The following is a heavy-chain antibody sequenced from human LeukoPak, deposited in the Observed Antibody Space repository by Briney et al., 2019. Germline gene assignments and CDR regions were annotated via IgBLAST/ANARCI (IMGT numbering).Heavy chain of an antibody. Sequence: GASVKVSCKAPNYTFSNYPISWVRQAPGQRLEWLGWISAYSGNTNYAQKVQGRVTMTTDRSTSTAYMELASLRPDDTAIYYCTRGSSSQYFQHWGQGTLVTVSS. CDR1: NYTFSNYP. J-gene: IGHJ1*01. CDR2: ISAYSGNT. D-gene: IGHD6-6*01. V-gene: IGHV1-18*01. CDR3: TRGSSSQYFQH.